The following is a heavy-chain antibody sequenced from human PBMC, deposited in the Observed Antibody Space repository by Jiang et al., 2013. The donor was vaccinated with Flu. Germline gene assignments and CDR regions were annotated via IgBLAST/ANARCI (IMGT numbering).Heavy chain of an antibody. V-gene: IGHV4-39*07. D-gene: IGHD5-12*01. Sequence: ETLSLTCTVSGGSISSSDYYWVWIRQPPGKGLEWIGSIYYSGSTYYNPSLKSRVTMSVDTSKNQFSLKLTSVTAADTAVYFCARAQKYSGFELPYFDYWGQGTLVTASS. CDR2: IYYSGST. CDR3: ARAQKYSGFELPYFDY. J-gene: IGHJ4*02. CDR1: GGSISSSDYY.